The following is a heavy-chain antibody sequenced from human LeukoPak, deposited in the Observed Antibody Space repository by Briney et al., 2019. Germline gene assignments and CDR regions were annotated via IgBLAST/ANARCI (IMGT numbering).Heavy chain of an antibody. CDR2: TNHSGTP. CDR1: GVSSSGYY. J-gene: IGHJ5*02. CDR3: AREGLVAGMTWLDP. Sequence: PETLSLTCAVYGVSSSGYYWSWIRQPPGKGLEWIGETNHSGTPNYNPSLKGRVPLSVDTSRTQFSRKLSSGPAADPAVYYCAREGLVAGMTWLDPWGQGTLVTVSS. D-gene: IGHD6-19*01. V-gene: IGHV4-34*01.